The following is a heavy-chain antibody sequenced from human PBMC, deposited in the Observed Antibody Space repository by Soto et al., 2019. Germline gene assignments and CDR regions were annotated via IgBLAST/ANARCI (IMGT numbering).Heavy chain of an antibody. V-gene: IGHV1-24*01. Sequence: ASVKVSCKVSGYTLTELSMHWVRQAPGKGLEWMGGFDPEDGETIYAQKFQGRVTMTEDTSTDTAYMELSSLRSEDTAVYYCATDPPYGSYDYYYMDVWGKGTTVTVSS. J-gene: IGHJ6*03. CDR2: FDPEDGET. CDR3: ATDPPYGSYDYYYMDV. D-gene: IGHD3-10*01. CDR1: GYTLTELS.